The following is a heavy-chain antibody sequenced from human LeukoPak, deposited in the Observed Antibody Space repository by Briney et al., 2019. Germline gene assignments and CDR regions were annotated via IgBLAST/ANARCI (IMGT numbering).Heavy chain of an antibody. Sequence: GGSLRLSCAASGFTFSSYSLNWVRQAPGKGLEWVSSISISSNYIYYADSVKGRFTISRDNAKNSLYLQVNSLRAEDTAVYFCARGGSDTAMAHDYWGQGTLVTVSS. D-gene: IGHD5-18*01. V-gene: IGHV3-21*01. J-gene: IGHJ4*02. CDR1: GFTFSSYS. CDR3: ARGGSDTAMAHDY. CDR2: ISISSNYI.